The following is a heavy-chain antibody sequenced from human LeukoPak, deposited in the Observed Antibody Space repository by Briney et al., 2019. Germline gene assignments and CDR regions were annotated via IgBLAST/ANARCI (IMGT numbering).Heavy chain of an antibody. CDR1: GFTFSSYW. V-gene: IGHV3-74*01. CDR3: ARDYASNYYYYYMDV. J-gene: IGHJ6*03. Sequence: PGWSLRLSCAASGFTFSSYWMHWVRQAPGKGLVWVSRISSDGSSTTYADSVKGRFTISRDNAKNTLYLQMNSLRAEDTAVYYCARDYASNYYYYYMDVWGKGTTVTVSS. D-gene: IGHD3-16*01. CDR2: ISSDGSST.